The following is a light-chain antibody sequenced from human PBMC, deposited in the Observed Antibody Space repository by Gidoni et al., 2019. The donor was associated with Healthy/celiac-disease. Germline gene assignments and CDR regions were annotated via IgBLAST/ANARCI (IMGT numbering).Light chain of an antibody. CDR2: LGS. CDR3: MQALQTYT. CDR1: QSPLHSNGYHY. J-gene: IGKJ5*01. V-gene: IGKV2-28*01. Sequence: DIVTTQFPLPLPVTPGEPASISCRCSQSPLHSNGYHYLDWYLQKPGQSPQLLIYLGSNRGSGVPDRISGRGSGTDFTLKISRVEDEDVGVYYCMQALQTYTFGQGTRLEIK.